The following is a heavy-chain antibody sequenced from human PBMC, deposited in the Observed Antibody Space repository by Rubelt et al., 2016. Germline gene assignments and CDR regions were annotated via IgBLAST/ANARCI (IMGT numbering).Heavy chain of an antibody. V-gene: IGHV3-33*06. CDR3: AKDSRYDSSGYYY. CDR2: IWYDGSNK. J-gene: IGHJ4*02. Sequence: QVQLVESGGGVVQPGRSLRLSCAASGFTFSSYAMHWVRQAPGKGLEWVAVIWYDGSNKYYADSVKGRLTMSRDNSKNTLYLQMNSLRAEDTAVYYCAKDSRYDSSGYYYWGQGTLVTVSS. CDR1: GFTFSSYA. D-gene: IGHD3-22*01.